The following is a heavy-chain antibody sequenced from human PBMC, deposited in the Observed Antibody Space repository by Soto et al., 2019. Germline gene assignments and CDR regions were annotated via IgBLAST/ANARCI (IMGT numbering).Heavy chain of an antibody. CDR2: IYYSGST. D-gene: IGHD2-21*02. CDR1: GGSISSSSYY. V-gene: IGHV4-39*07. J-gene: IGHJ6*02. CDR3: ARDPSQAYCGGDCHHGMDV. Sequence: PSETLSLTCTVSGGSISSSSYYWGWIRQPPGKGLEWIGSIYYSGSTYYNPSLKSRVTISLETSKSQFSLRLSSVTAADTALYYCARDPSQAYCGGDCHHGMDVWGQGTTVTVSS.